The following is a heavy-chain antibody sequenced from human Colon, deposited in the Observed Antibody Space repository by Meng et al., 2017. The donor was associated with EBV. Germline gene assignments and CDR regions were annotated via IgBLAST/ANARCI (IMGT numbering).Heavy chain of an antibody. Sequence: QVQLQESGPGLVKPSQTLSLTCTVSGDSISSGEYFWSWIRQPPGKGLEWIGYMDYRGSTFYNPSLKSRVTISVDTSKNQFSLKLSSVTAADTAVYYCARVGQWLPIDYWGQGTLVTVSS. V-gene: IGHV4-30-4*01. CDR2: MDYRGST. CDR1: GDSISSGEYF. J-gene: IGHJ4*02. CDR3: ARVGQWLPIDY. D-gene: IGHD6-19*01.